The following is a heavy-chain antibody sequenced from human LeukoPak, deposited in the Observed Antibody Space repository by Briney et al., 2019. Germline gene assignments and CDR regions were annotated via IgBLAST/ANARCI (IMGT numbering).Heavy chain of an antibody. CDR3: ARETGSSWYYFDY. CDR2: ISGSGGTT. J-gene: IGHJ4*02. D-gene: IGHD6-13*01. Sequence: GGSLRLSCAASGFSFSSFGMRWVRQAPGKGLECVSAISGSGGTTYCADSVKGRFTISRDNSKKTMYLQMKSLRAEDTAVYYCARETGSSWYYFDYWGQGTLVTVSS. V-gene: IGHV3-23*01. CDR1: GFSFSSFG.